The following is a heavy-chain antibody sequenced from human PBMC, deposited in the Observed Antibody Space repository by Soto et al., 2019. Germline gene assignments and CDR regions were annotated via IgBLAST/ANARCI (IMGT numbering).Heavy chain of an antibody. J-gene: IGHJ4*02. V-gene: IGHV1-2*02. CDR2: INPNSGAT. CDR1: GYNITDCD. D-gene: IGHD2-8*01. Sequence: SCTAYGYNITDCDLNWMTQPRRNALEWMGWINPNSGATSYAQRFQGRVTMTGETSISTVSMELSRLTSDDTAVYSCAGERGDSVQMVYGLPWYWGPGTLVAVSS. CDR3: AGERGDSVQMVYGLPWY.